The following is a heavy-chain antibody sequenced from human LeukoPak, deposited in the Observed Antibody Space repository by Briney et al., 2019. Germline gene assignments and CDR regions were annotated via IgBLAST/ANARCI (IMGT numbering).Heavy chain of an antibody. Sequence: ASVKVSCKASGYTFPSYFMHWVRQAPGQGLEWMGIINPTGGSTTYAQKFQGRVTMTRDTSTSTVYMELSSLRSDDTAVYYRARTAARRFDYWGQGTLVTVSS. V-gene: IGHV1-46*01. CDR3: ARTAARRFDY. CDR1: GYTFPSYF. CDR2: INPTGGST. D-gene: IGHD6-6*01. J-gene: IGHJ4*02.